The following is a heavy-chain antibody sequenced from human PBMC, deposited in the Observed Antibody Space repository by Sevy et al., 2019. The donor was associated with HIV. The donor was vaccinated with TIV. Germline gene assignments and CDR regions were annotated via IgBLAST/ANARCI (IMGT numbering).Heavy chain of an antibody. CDR2: ISGSATFI. D-gene: IGHD3-10*01. V-gene: IGHV3-11*01. J-gene: IGHJ5*02. Sequence: GGSLRLSCAASGFTFSDYYMSWIRQAPGKGLEWVSYISGSATFIHYADSLQGRFTISRDNAKNSLYLQMNSLRAEDTAVYYCARGEYFGELVNWFDPWGQGTLVTVSS. CDR1: GFTFSDYY. CDR3: ARGEYFGELVNWFDP.